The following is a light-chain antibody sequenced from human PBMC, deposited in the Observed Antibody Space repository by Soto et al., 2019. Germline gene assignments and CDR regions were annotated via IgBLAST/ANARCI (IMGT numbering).Light chain of an antibody. CDR2: EAS. Sequence: EIVLTQSPATLSLSPGERATLSCRASQSVRNYLAWYQHKPGQAPRLLIYEASNRAAGIPARFSGSGSGTDFTLTISSLEHEDFAVYYCQQRNNWPRITFGQGTRLEIK. J-gene: IGKJ5*01. CDR1: QSVRNY. CDR3: QQRNNWPRIT. V-gene: IGKV3-11*01.